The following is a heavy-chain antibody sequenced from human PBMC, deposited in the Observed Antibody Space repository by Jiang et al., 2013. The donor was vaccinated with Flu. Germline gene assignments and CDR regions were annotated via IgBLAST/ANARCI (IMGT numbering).Heavy chain of an antibody. CDR1: GGSISTSSSY. D-gene: IGHD1/OR15-1a*01. J-gene: IGHJ5*02. CDR2: ISYSGST. Sequence: SETLSLTCTVSGGSISTSSSYWGWIRQPPGKGLEWIGYISYSGSTYFNPSLKSRVTISIDTSKNQFSLKLPSVTAADTAVYYCARHGRTSPTGWFDPWGQGTLVTVSS. CDR3: ARHGRTSPTGWFDP. V-gene: IGHV4-39*01.